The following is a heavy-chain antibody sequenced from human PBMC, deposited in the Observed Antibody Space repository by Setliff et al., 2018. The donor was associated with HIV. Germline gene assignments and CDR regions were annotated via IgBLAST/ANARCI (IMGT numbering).Heavy chain of an antibody. V-gene: IGHV1-8*02. J-gene: IGHJ6*03. CDR1: GYTFTSSD. CDR2: MNPNSGNT. D-gene: IGHD6-19*01. CDR3: ARGAWYTSGWYSSRYLDV. Sequence: SSEKVSCKASGYTFTSSDINWVRQATGQGLEWMGWMNPNSGNTGHAQKFQGRVSMTRDTSIRTAYMELSSLRSEDTAVYYCARGAWYTSGWYSSRYLDVWGKGTTVTVSS.